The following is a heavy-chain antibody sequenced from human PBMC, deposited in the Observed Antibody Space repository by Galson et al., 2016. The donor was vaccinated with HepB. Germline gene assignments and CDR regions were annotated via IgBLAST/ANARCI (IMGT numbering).Heavy chain of an antibody. D-gene: IGHD3-16*01. J-gene: IGHJ4*02. CDR2: LDGSGTWQ. V-gene: IGHV3-21*01. CDR3: AREYLSGFGDYVPLFDS. Sequence: SLRLSCAGSGFRFSDYRMNWFRRGPGKGLEWISSLDGSGTWQHSPESLKGRFTISSDTGDNTLLLQMNSLRAGDTAVYYCAREYLSGFGDYVPLFDSWGQGTLVTVSS. CDR1: GFRFSDYR.